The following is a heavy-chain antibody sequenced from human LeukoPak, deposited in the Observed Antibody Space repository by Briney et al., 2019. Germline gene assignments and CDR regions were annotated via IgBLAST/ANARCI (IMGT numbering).Heavy chain of an antibody. CDR3: ARDFDY. V-gene: IGHV4-61*02. CDR1: GGSISSGSYY. Sequence: SETLSLTCTVSGGSISSGSYYWSWIRQPAGKGLEWIGRIYTSGSTNYNPSLKSRVTISVDTSKNQFSLKLSSVTAADTAVYYCARDFDYWGQGTLVTVSS. J-gene: IGHJ4*02. CDR2: IYTSGST.